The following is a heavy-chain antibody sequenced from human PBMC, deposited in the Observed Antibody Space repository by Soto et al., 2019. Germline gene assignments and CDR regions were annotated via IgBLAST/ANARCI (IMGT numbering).Heavy chain of an antibody. D-gene: IGHD6-19*01. V-gene: IGHV3-23*01. Sequence: GGSLRLSCAASGFTFSSYAMSWVRQAPGKGLEWVSAISGSGGSTYYADSVKGRFTISRDNPKNTLYLQMNSLRAEDTAVYYCASLPGIAVAGPLDYWGQGTLVTVSS. CDR1: GFTFSSYA. J-gene: IGHJ4*02. CDR3: ASLPGIAVAGPLDY. CDR2: ISGSGGST.